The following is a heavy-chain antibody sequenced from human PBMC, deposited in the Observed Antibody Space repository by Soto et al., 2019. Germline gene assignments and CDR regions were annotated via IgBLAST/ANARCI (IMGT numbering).Heavy chain of an antibody. Sequence: SETLSLTCVVSGGSLSDYFWSWIRQPPGMALEWIGEINHLGSTNYNPSLKSRVTMSVDTSKNQFSLTLNSVTAADTAVYYCARGQYYCSSTSCPPADQNYYYMDVWGKGTTVTVSS. CDR1: GGSLSDYF. CDR2: INHLGST. D-gene: IGHD2-2*01. V-gene: IGHV4-34*01. CDR3: ARGQYYCSSTSCPPADQNYYYMDV. J-gene: IGHJ6*03.